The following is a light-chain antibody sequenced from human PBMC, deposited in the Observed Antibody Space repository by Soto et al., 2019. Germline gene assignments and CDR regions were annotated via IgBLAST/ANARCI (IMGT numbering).Light chain of an antibody. CDR1: QTVNNNY. J-gene: IGKJ4*01. Sequence: EIVLTQSPGTLSLSPGDRATLSCRASQTVNNNYVAWYQQKPGQAPRLLISGASSRATGIPDRFRGSGSGTYFTLTISRLEPDDFGMYYCQQYGTSVLVSFGGGTKIEI. V-gene: IGKV3-20*01. CDR3: QQYGTSVLVS. CDR2: GAS.